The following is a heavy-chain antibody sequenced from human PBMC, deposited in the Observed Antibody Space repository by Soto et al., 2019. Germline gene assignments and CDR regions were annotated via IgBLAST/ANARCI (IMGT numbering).Heavy chain of an antibody. J-gene: IGHJ5*02. CDR1: GFTFSSYA. D-gene: IGHD5-12*01. Sequence: EVQLLESGGGLVQPGGSLRLSCAASGFTFSSYAMSWVRQAPGKGLEWVSAISGSGGSTYYADSVKGRFTISRDNSKNTLYLQMNSLRAEDTAVYYCAKARWVRVATISPWLDWFDPWGQGTLVTVSS. CDR3: AKARWVRVATISPWLDWFDP. CDR2: ISGSGGST. V-gene: IGHV3-23*01.